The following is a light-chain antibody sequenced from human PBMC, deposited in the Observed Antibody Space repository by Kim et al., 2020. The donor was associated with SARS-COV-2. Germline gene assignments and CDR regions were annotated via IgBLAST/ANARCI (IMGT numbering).Light chain of an antibody. J-gene: IGKJ5*01. CDR3: LQHSTYPIT. Sequence: ASVGNRGTITCRASQDIRNDLGWYQQNPGRAPRRLIYGASSLQSGVPSRFSGSGSGTEFTLTLSSVQPEDFATYFCLQHSTYPITFGQGTRLEIK. CDR1: QDIRND. CDR2: GAS. V-gene: IGKV1-17*01.